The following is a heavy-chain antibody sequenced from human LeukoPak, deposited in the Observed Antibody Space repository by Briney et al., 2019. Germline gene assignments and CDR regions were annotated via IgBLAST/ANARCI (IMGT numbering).Heavy chain of an antibody. D-gene: IGHD6-13*01. J-gene: IGHJ4*02. CDR1: GYTFTDYY. V-gene: IGHV1-2*02. CDR2: INPHSGGT. Sequence: ASVKVSCKASGYTFTDYYLHWVRQATGQGLEWMGWINPHSGGTNYAQKFQGRVTMTRDTSISTVYMDLSRLRSDDTAVYYCARARYSSTWYSFDCWGQGTLVAVSS. CDR3: ARARYSSTWYSFDC.